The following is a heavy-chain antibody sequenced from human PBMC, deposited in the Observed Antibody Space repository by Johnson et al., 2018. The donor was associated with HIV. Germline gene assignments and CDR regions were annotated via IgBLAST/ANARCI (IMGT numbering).Heavy chain of an antibody. CDR1: GFTFSSYG. CDR3: ASGLGIVGATRSAFDI. J-gene: IGHJ3*02. D-gene: IGHD1-26*01. Sequence: QVQLLESGGGVVQPGRSLRLSCAASGFTFSSYGMHWVRQAPGKGLEWAAVISYDGSNKYYADSVKGRLTITSDNSKNKLYLPMNSLRAEDTAVYYCASGLGIVGATRSAFDIWGQGTMVTVSS. V-gene: IGHV3-30*03. CDR2: ISYDGSNK.